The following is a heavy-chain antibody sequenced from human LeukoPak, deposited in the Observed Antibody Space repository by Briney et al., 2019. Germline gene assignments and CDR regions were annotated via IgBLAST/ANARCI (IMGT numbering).Heavy chain of an antibody. CDR1: GFTFSSYS. CDR2: ISSSGSYI. Sequence: PGGSLRLSCASSGFTFSSYSMNWVRQAPGKGLEWVSSISSSGSYIYYADSVKGRFTISRDNAKNSLYLQMNSLRAEDTAVYYCARPYCSSTSCERAFDIWGQGTMVTVSS. CDR3: ARPYCSSTSCERAFDI. D-gene: IGHD2-2*01. V-gene: IGHV3-21*01. J-gene: IGHJ3*02.